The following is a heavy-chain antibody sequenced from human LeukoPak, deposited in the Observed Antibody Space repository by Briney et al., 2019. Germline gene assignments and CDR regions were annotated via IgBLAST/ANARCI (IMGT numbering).Heavy chain of an antibody. CDR1: GGSISGGSYY. J-gene: IGHJ3*02. CDR2: IYTSGST. Sequence: PSQTLSLTCTVSGGSISGGSYYWSWIRQPAGKGLEWIGRIYTSGSTNYNPSLKSRVTISVDTSKNQFSLKLSSVTAADTAVYYCARDPKAVAGTDAFDIWGQGTMVTVSS. D-gene: IGHD6-19*01. CDR3: ARDPKAVAGTDAFDI. V-gene: IGHV4-61*02.